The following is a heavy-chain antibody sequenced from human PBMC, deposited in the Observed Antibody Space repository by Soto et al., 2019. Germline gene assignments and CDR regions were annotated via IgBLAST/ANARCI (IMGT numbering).Heavy chain of an antibody. J-gene: IGHJ4*02. CDR2: ISGSGGST. CDR1: GFTFSDYP. Sequence: GGSLRLSCAASGFTFSDYPMSWVRQAPGKGLEWVSGISGSGGSTEYADSVKGRFTISRDNSKKMVYLQMNSLRAEDTAVYYCAKYEYSGSYFDYWGQGTLVTVSS. V-gene: IGHV3-23*01. CDR3: AKYEYSGSYFDY. D-gene: IGHD1-26*01.